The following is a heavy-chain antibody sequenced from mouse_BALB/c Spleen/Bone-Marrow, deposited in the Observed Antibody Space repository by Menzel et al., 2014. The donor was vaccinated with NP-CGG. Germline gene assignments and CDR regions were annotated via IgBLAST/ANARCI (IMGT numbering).Heavy chain of an antibody. CDR2: ILPGSGST. Sequence: QVQLQQSGAELMKPGASVKISCKATGYTFSSYWIEWVKQRPGHGLEWTGEILPGSGSTNYNEKFKGKATFTADTSSNTAYMQLSSLTSEDSAVYYCAREDGLWYFDVWGAGTTVTVPS. CDR3: AREDGLWYFDV. V-gene: IGHV1-9*01. D-gene: IGHD1-1*01. CDR1: GYTFSSYW. J-gene: IGHJ1*01.